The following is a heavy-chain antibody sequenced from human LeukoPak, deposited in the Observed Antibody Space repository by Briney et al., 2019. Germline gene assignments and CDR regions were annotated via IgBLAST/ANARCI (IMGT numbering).Heavy chain of an antibody. V-gene: IGHV1-69*13. CDR3: AREGSASSSVSIDY. CDR2: IIPIFGTA. CDR1: GGTFSSYA. D-gene: IGHD1-26*01. Sequence: SVKVSCKASGGTFSSYAISWVRQAPGQGLEWMGGIIPIFGTANYAQKFQGRVTITADESTSAAYMELSSLRSEDTAVYYCAREGSASSSVSIDYWGQGTLVTVSS. J-gene: IGHJ4*02.